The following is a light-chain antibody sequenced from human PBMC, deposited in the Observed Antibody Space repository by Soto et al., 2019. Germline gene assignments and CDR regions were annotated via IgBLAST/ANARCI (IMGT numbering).Light chain of an antibody. Sequence: EIVMTQSPATLSVSPGERATLSCRASQSVSSNLVWYQQKPGQAPRLLIYGASTRATGIPARFSGSGSGTEFTLTISSLQSEDFAVYYCQQCNNLPPLTFGGGTKVEIK. V-gene: IGKV3-15*01. CDR2: GAS. CDR1: QSVSSN. CDR3: QQCNNLPPLT. J-gene: IGKJ4*01.